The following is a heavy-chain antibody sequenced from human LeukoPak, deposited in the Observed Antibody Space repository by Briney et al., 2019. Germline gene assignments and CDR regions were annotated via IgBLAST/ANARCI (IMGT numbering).Heavy chain of an antibody. CDR1: GFTLSSYW. V-gene: IGHV3-74*03. J-gene: IGHJ5*02. CDR2: SEGDDSTT. Sequence: GGSLRLSCAASGFTLSSYWMHWVRQAPGKGLEWVSRSEGDDSTTTYADSVKGRFTVSRDTAKNTLYLQMNSLRVGDTAVYYCAKSTWLDPWGQGTRVTVSP. CDR3: AKSTWLDP.